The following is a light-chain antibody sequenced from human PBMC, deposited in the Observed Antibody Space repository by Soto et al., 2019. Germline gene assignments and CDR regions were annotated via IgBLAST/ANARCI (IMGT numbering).Light chain of an antibody. V-gene: IGKV1-9*01. J-gene: IGKJ5*01. Sequence: IQLTQSPSSLSASVGDRVTITCRASQGISSYLAWYQQKPGKAPKLLIYAASTLQSGVPSRFSGSGSGTEYTLTISSLQPEDFATYYCQQLYGYPITFGQGTRLEIK. CDR3: QQLYGYPIT. CDR1: QGISSY. CDR2: AAS.